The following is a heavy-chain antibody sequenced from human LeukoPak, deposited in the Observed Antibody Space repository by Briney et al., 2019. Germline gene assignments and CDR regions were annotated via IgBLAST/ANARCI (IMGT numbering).Heavy chain of an antibody. Sequence: PGGAPRLSRGVPGFTLSSHSMNSGRPAPRKGREWVSSISSSSSYIYYADSVKGRFTISRDNAKNSLYLQMNSLRAEDTAVYYCARDSGYGLAFDYWGQGTLVTVSS. D-gene: IGHD5-12*01. CDR1: GFTLSSHS. J-gene: IGHJ4*02. CDR2: ISSSSSYI. V-gene: IGHV3-21*01. CDR3: ARDSGYGLAFDY.